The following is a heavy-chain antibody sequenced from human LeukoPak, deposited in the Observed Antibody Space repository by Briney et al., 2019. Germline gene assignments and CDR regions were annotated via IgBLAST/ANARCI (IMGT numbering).Heavy chain of an antibody. V-gene: IGHV3-23*01. CDR3: AKVGYYDFWSGYDYYYYMDV. J-gene: IGHJ6*03. D-gene: IGHD3-3*01. CDR2: ISGSGGST. Sequence: PGGSLRLSCAASGFTFSSYAMSWVRQAPGEGLEWVSAISGSGGSTYYADSVKGRFTISRDNSKNTLYLQMNSLRAEDTAVYYCAKVGYYDFWSGYDYYYYMDVWGKGTTATVSS. CDR1: GFTFSSYA.